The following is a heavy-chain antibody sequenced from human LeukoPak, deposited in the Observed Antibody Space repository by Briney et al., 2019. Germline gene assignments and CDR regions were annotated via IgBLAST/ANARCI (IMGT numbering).Heavy chain of an antibody. CDR1: GFTFSSYR. CDR2: ISSSSSYI. CDR3: ASQPRPIFDGWFDP. J-gene: IGHJ5*02. D-gene: IGHD3-3*01. V-gene: IGHV3-21*01. Sequence: GGSLRLSCAASGFTFSSYRMTWVRQAPGKGLEWVSSISSSSSYIYYADSVKGRFTISRDNAKNSLYLQMNSLRAEDTAVYYCASQPRPIFDGWFDPWGQGTLVTVSS.